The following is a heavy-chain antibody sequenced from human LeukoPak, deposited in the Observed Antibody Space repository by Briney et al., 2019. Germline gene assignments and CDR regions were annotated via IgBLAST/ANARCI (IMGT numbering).Heavy chain of an antibody. CDR2: IRRDGSVK. D-gene: IGHD3-10*01. CDR1: GFSFSLYW. Sequence: GGSLRLSCAASGFSFSLYWMTWVRQAPGKGLEWVANIRRDGSVKNYMDSVKGRFTISRDNAKNSLYLQMDSLRAEDTAVYYCARRYYYGSGSYQNTRNFDYWGQGTLVTVSS. CDR3: ARRYYYGSGSYQNTRNFDY. J-gene: IGHJ4*02. V-gene: IGHV3-7*01.